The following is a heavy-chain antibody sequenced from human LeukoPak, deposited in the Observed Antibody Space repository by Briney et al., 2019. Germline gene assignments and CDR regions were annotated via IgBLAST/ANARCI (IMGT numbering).Heavy chain of an antibody. CDR2: ISGYNGNT. CDR1: GYTFTSYG. CDR3: ARDVTYYDFWSGYYHFDY. Sequence: GASVKVSCKASGYTFTSYGISWVRQAPGQGLEWMGWISGYNGNTNYAQKLQGRVTMTTDTSTSTAYMELRSLRSDDTAVYYCARDVTYYDFWSGYYHFDYWGQGTLVTVSS. J-gene: IGHJ4*02. D-gene: IGHD3-3*01. V-gene: IGHV1-18*01.